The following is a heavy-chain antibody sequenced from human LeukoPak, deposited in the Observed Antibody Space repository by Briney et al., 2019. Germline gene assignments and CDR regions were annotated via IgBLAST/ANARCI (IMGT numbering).Heavy chain of an antibody. CDR1: GFTFSDYY. Sequence: GGSLRLSCAASGFTFSDYYTSCIRQAPGKGLEWVSYISSSGTTIYYADSVKGRFTISRDNAKNSLYLQMNSLRAEDTAVYYCARADYDAFDIWGQGTMVTVSS. CDR3: ARADYDAFDI. CDR2: ISSSGTTI. D-gene: IGHD4-11*01. J-gene: IGHJ3*02. V-gene: IGHV3-11*01.